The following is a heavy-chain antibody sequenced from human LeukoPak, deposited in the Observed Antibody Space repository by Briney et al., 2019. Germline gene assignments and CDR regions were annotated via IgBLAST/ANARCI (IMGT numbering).Heavy chain of an antibody. Sequence: PEGSLRLSCAASGFTFSSYGMHWVRQAPGKGLEWVAFIRYDGSNKYYADSVKGRFTISRDNSKNTLYLQMNSLRAEDTAVYYCAKERDTAMVTIDYWGQGTLVTVSS. CDR1: GFTFSSYG. D-gene: IGHD5-18*01. J-gene: IGHJ4*02. V-gene: IGHV3-30*02. CDR2: IRYDGSNK. CDR3: AKERDTAMVTIDY.